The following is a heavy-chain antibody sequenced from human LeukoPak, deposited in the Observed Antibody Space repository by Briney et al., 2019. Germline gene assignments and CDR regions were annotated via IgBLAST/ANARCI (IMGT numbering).Heavy chain of an antibody. J-gene: IGHJ4*02. D-gene: IGHD1-26*01. CDR2: IRSDGYHT. CDR3: AKPSGSGVDY. Sequence: GGSLRLSCAASGFTFSSYGMHWVRQAPGKGLEWVAFIRSDGYHTYYADSVKGRFTIIRDNSKNTLYLQMNSLRLEDMAVYYCAKPSGSGVDYWGRGTRVTVSS. V-gene: IGHV3-30*02. CDR1: GFTFSSYG.